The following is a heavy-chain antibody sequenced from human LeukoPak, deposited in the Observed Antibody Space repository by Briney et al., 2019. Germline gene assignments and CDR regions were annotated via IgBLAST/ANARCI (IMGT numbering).Heavy chain of an antibody. CDR2: IIPIFGTA. V-gene: IGHV1-69*13. J-gene: IGHJ3*02. CDR1: GGTFSSYA. Sequence: ASVKVSCKASGGTFSSYAISWVRQAPGQGLEWMGGIIPIFGTANYAQKFQGRVTITADESTSTAYMELSSLRSEDTAVYYCAREQAAAGPNDAFDIWGQGTMVPVSS. CDR3: AREQAAAGPNDAFDI. D-gene: IGHD6-13*01.